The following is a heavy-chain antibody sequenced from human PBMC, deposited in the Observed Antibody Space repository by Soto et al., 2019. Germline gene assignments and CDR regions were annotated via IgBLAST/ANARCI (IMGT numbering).Heavy chain of an antibody. CDR3: ARGDSTGTGLDYYYYYGMDV. CDR1: GGTFSSYA. Sequence: QVQLVQSGAEVKKPGSSVKVSCKASGGTFSSYAISWVRQAPGQGLEWMGGIIPIFGTANYAQKFQGRVTITADESTCTAYMELSSLRSEDTAVYYCARGDSTGTGLDYYYYYGMDVWGQGTTVTVSS. CDR2: IIPIFGTA. J-gene: IGHJ6*02. V-gene: IGHV1-69*01. D-gene: IGHD1-1*01.